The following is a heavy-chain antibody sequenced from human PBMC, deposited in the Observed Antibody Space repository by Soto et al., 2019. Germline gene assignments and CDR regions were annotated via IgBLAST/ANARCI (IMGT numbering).Heavy chain of an antibody. CDR1: GFTLSDAW. CDR2: IKSRADGGTT. CDR3: TTDSPLTTTLVRCDF. Sequence: EVQLVESGGGLVKPGGSLRLSCAASGFTLSDAWLNWVRQAPGKGLEWVGRIKSRADGGTTDFAATGRGRFAISRAESHNMVYLEITSLQIEDTAVYYCTTDSPLTTTLVRCDFWGHGTLVTVSS. V-gene: IGHV3-15*07. J-gene: IGHJ1*01. D-gene: IGHD2-21*02.